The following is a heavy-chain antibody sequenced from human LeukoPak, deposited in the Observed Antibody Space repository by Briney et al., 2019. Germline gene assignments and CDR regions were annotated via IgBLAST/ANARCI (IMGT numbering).Heavy chain of an antibody. CDR1: GGSISSSSYY. J-gene: IGHJ6*02. CDR2: IYYSGST. D-gene: IGHD3-22*01. V-gene: IGHV4-39*01. Sequence: SETLSLTCTVSGGSISSSSYYWGWIRQPPGKGLEWIGSIYYSGSTYYNPSLKSRVTISIDTSKNQFSLKLSSVTAADTAVYYCARGLPIYDSSVDYGMDVWGQGTTVTVSS. CDR3: ARGLPIYDSSVDYGMDV.